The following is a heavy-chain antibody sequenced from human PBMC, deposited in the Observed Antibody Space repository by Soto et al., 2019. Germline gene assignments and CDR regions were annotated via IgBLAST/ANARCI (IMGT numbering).Heavy chain of an antibody. J-gene: IGHJ6*02. CDR2: IYYSGST. V-gene: IGHV4-59*12. CDR1: GGSISSDY. CDR3: ARDMYYYDSSGYYPSNRGMDV. Sequence: TLSLTWTVSGGSISSDYWSWIRQPPGKGLEWIGYIYYSGSTNYNPSLKSRVTISVDKSKNQFSLKLSSVTAADTAVYYCARDMYYYDSSGYYPSNRGMDVWGQGTTVTVSS. D-gene: IGHD3-22*01.